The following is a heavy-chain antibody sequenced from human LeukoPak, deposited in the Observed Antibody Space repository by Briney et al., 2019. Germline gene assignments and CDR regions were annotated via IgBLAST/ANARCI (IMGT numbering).Heavy chain of an antibody. CDR2: VKQDGSEK. Sequence: QPGGSLRLSCEASEFTFSNYWMSWVRQAPGKGLEWVANVKQDGSEKYYVDSVKGRFTISRDNAKNSLYLQMNSLRAEDTAVYYCARGETKTKIQLWFFDYWGQGTLVTVSS. CDR3: ARGETKTKIQLWFFDY. V-gene: IGHV3-7*01. J-gene: IGHJ4*02. D-gene: IGHD5-18*01. CDR1: EFTFSNYW.